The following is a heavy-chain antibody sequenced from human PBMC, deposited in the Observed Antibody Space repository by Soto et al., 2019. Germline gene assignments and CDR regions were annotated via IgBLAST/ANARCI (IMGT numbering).Heavy chain of an antibody. CDR1: GFIFSNYD. CDR2: MRSDGSNK. V-gene: IGHV3-33*01. J-gene: IGHJ1*01. D-gene: IGHD2-2*01. Sequence: GGSLRLSCEASGFIFSNYDMYWVRQGPGKGLEWVALMRSDGSNKYYVDSVKGRFTIARDNSKNMLFLQMDSLRAEDTAVYYCARAHISSEISMPQTFHHWGPGTLVTVSS. CDR3: ARAHISSEISMPQTFHH.